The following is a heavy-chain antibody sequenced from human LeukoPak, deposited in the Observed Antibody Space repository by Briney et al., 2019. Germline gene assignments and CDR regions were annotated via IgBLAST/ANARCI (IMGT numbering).Heavy chain of an antibody. CDR2: IKPKDGGT. CDR1: LYTSSKTI. V-gene: IGHV1-2*02. J-gene: IGHJ4*02. D-gene: IGHD4-17*01. Sequence: ASVKVSCKASLYTSSKTILQSVPPTPQRGLERMGWIKPKDGGTIYAQKFQGRVTMTTDTSITTGYMEMSTLTSDDTAVYYCARDDYGDLQYFENWGQGTLVTVSS. CDR3: ARDDYGDLQYFEN.